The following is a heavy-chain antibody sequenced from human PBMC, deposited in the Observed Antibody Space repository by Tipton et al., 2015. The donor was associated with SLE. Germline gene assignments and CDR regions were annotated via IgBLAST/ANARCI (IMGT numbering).Heavy chain of an antibody. CDR3: ARDLEMYGGDTPGFDP. D-gene: IGHD2-21*02. V-gene: IGHV4-39*07. CDR1: GGSISSSGYY. Sequence: TLSLTCTVSGGSISSSGYYWDWIRQPPGKGLEWIGNIYYSGTTNDNPSLKSRVTISVDTSKNQFSLNLSSVTAADTAVYYCARDLEMYGGDTPGFDPWGQGILVTVSS. CDR2: IYYSGTT. J-gene: IGHJ5*02.